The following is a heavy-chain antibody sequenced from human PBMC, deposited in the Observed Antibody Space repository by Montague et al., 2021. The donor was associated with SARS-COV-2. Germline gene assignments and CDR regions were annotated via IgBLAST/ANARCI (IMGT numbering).Heavy chain of an antibody. J-gene: IGHJ4*02. D-gene: IGHD2/OR15-2a*01. CDR2: IKSKTDGGTT. CDR1: GFTFSDAW. V-gene: IGHV3-15*01. CDR3: TTDLSRFLWYGELSAPFGY. Sequence: SLRLSCAASGFTFSDAWMSWVRQAPGKGLEYIGRIKSKTDGGTTDYAAPVKGRFAISRDDSKNTLYLQMNSVKPEDTAVDYCTTDLSRFLWYGELSAPFGYWGQGTLVTVSS.